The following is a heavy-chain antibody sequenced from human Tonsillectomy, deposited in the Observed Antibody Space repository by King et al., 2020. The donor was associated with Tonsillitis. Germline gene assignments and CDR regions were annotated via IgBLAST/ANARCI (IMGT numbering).Heavy chain of an antibody. V-gene: IGHV3-30*18. CDR3: AKAGTHGGGLERRDYYYYGMDV. Sequence: VQLVESGGGVVQPGRSLRLSCAASGFTFSSYGMHWVRQAPGKGLEWVAVISYDGSNKYYADSVKGRFTISRDNSKNTLYLQMNSLRAEDTAVYYCAKAGTHGGGLERRDYYYYGMDVWGQGTTVTVSS. J-gene: IGHJ6*02. CDR2: ISYDGSNK. CDR1: GFTFSSYG. D-gene: IGHD1-1*01.